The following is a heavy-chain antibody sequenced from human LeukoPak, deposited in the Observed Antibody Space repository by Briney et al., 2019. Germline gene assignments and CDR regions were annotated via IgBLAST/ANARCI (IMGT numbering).Heavy chain of an antibody. Sequence: SETLSLTCTVSGGSISSYYWSWIRQPPGKGLEWIRHIYYSGSTNYNPSLKSRVTISVDTSKNQFSLKLSSVTAADTAVYYCARGVYDGIVVVPAAIAVFGAFDIWGQGTMVTVSS. CDR2: IYYSGST. V-gene: IGHV4-59*01. D-gene: IGHD2-2*01. J-gene: IGHJ3*02. CDR3: ARGVYDGIVVVPAAIAVFGAFDI. CDR1: GGSISSYY.